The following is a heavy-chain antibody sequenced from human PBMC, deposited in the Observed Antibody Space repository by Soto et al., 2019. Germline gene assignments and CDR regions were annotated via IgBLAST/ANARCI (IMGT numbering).Heavy chain of an antibody. CDR1: GGSISSYY. J-gene: IGHJ6*03. D-gene: IGHD5-12*01. CDR3: ARRNIVATLTYYYYMDV. CDR2: IYYSGST. Sequence: SETLSLTCTVSGGSISSYYWSWIRQPPGKGLEWIGYIYYSGSTNYNPSLKSRVTISVDTSKNQFSLKLSSVTAADTAVYYCARRNIVATLTYYYYMDVWGKGTTVTV. V-gene: IGHV4-59*08.